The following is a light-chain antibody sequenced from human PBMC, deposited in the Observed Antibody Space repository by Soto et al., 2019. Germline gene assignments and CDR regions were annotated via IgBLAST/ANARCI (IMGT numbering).Light chain of an antibody. CDR3: QQYGSYSPWT. CDR2: QAS. J-gene: IGKJ1*01. CDR1: QSIGSW. Sequence: DIQMTQSPSTLSASVGDRVTITCRASQSIGSWLAWYQQKPGKAPNLLIYQASSLESGVSSRFSGSGSGTEVTLTIISLQPDDFASYYCQQYGSYSPWTFGQGTTVEIK. V-gene: IGKV1-5*03.